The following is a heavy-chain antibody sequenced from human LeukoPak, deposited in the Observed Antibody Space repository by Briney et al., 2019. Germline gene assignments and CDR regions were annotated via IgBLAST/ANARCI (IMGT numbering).Heavy chain of an antibody. V-gene: IGHV3-23*01. CDR1: GFTFSSYA. CDR2: ISASGSST. Sequence: GGSLRLSCAASGFTFSSYAMSWVRQAPGKALEWVSAISASGSSTYYADSVKGQFTISRDNSKNTLYLKMNSLRAEDTAVYYCATRNGVVPVEDYWGQGTLVTVSS. J-gene: IGHJ4*02. D-gene: IGHD2-2*01. CDR3: ATRNGVVPVEDY.